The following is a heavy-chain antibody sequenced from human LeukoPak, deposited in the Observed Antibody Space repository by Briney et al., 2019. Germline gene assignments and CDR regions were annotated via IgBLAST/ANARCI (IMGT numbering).Heavy chain of an antibody. V-gene: IGHV1-2*02. J-gene: IGHJ5*02. D-gene: IGHD2-2*01. CDR3: ARPHQSYWFDP. CDR2: INPNSGGT. CDR1: GYTFTGYY. Sequence: ASVKVSCTASGYTFTGYYMHWVRQAPGQGLEWMGWINPNSGGTNYAQKFQGRVTMTRDTSISTAYMELSRLRSDDTAVYFCARPHQSYWFDPWGQGTLVTVSS.